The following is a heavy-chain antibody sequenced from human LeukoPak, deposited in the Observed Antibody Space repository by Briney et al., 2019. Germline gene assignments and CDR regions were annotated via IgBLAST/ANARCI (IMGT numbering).Heavy chain of an antibody. V-gene: IGHV3-21*01. J-gene: IGHJ1*01. CDR1: GFTFSSYE. CDR2: ISSGSTYI. Sequence: GGSLRPSCAASGFTFSSYEMNWVRQAPGKGLEWVSYISSGSTYIYYADSVKGRFTISRDNGKNSLYLQMNSLRAEDTAVYYRARKGYYASSGYLGYFQHWGQGTLVTVSS. D-gene: IGHD3-22*01. CDR3: ARKGYYASSGYLGYFQH.